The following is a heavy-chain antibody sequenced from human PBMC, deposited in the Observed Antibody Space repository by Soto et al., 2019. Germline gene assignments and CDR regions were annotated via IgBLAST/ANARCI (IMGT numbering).Heavy chain of an antibody. CDR3: ARMFHCSGGTCPFDY. CDR1: GVSLSTSGMR. V-gene: IGHV2-70*04. J-gene: IGHJ4*02. D-gene: IGHD2-15*01. CDR2: IDWDDDK. Sequence: ASGPTLVHPTQTLTLICTFSGVSLSTSGMRVSWIRQPPGKALEWLARIDWDDDKFYNTSLKTRLTISKDSSKNQVVLTMTNMDPVDTATYYCARMFHCSGGTCPFDYWGQGALVTVSS.